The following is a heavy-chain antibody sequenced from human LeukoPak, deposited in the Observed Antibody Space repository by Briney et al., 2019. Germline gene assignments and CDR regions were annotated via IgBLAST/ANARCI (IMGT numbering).Heavy chain of an antibody. CDR2: MNPHSGNT. CDR3: ARGRGYCSSTSCYLDY. CDR1: GYTFTSYD. V-gene: IGHV1-8*03. Sequence: GASVKVSCKASGYTFTSYDINWVRQATGQGLEWMGWMNPHSGNTGYAQKFQSRVTITRNTSISTAYMELSSLRSEDTAVYYCARGRGYCSSTSCYLDYWGQGTLVTVSS. D-gene: IGHD2-2*01. J-gene: IGHJ4*02.